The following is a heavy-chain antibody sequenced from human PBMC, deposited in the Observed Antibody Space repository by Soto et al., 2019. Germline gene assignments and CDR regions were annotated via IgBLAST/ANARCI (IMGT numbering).Heavy chain of an antibody. V-gene: IGHV1-69*02. Sequence: QVQLVQSGAEVKKPGSSVKVSCKASGGTFSSYTISWVRQAPGQGLEWMGRIIPILGIANYAQKFQGRVTITADKSTSTAYMELSSLRSEDTAVYYCARLQISREGSWFDPWGQGTLVTVSS. CDR3: ARLQISREGSWFDP. J-gene: IGHJ5*02. CDR2: IIPILGIA. CDR1: GGTFSSYT. D-gene: IGHD2-15*01.